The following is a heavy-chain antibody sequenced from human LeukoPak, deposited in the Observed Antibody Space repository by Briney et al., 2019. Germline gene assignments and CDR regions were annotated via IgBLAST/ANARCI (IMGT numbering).Heavy chain of an antibody. CDR2: ISSSGSTI. CDR1: GFTFSSYG. J-gene: IGHJ4*02. Sequence: GGSLRLSCAVSGFTFSSYGMSWVRQAPGKGLEWVSYISSSGSTIYYADSVKGRITISRDNSMNTLYLQMNSLRAEDTAVYYCAKVRWGSDNALDSWGQGTLVTGSS. D-gene: IGHD3-16*01. CDR3: AKVRWGSDNALDS. V-gene: IGHV3-48*01.